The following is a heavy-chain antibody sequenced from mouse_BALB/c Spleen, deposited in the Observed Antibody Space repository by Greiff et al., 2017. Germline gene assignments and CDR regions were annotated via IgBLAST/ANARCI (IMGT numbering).Heavy chain of an antibody. V-gene: IGHV5-6-3*01. CDR3: ARLLGAMDY. Sequence: VQLVESGGGLVQPGGSLKLSCAASGFTFSSYGMSWVRQTPDKRLELVATINSNGGSTYYPDSVKGRFTISRDNAKNTLYLQMSSLKSEDTAMYYCARLLGAMDYWGQGTSVTVSS. J-gene: IGHJ4*01. D-gene: IGHD1-1*01. CDR2: INSNGGST. CDR1: GFTFSSYG.